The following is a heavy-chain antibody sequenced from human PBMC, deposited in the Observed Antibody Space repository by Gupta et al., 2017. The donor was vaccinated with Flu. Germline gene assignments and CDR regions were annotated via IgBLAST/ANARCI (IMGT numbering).Heavy chain of an antibody. Sequence: QVQLVQSGAEVKQPGSSVKVSCQASGGTFNNFGFNWVRQAPGQGLEWMGGSIPIFGTPNNAQKFQGRVRITADKSTSTAYMELSSLRSEDTALYYCASASTIFGVVRYFDSWGQGTLVTVSS. CDR1: GGTFNNFG. CDR3: ASASTIFGVVRYFDS. J-gene: IGHJ4*02. V-gene: IGHV1-69*06. D-gene: IGHD3-3*01. CDR2: SIPIFGTP.